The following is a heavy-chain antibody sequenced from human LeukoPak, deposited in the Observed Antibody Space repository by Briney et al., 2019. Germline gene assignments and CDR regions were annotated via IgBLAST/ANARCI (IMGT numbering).Heavy chain of an antibody. Sequence: GGSLRLSCAASGFTLSTYEMNWVRQAPGKGLDWVSYITTSSSTMSYADSVKGRFTISRDNAKNSLYLQMNGLRAEDTAVYYCARRDFYDTTGYLFDYWGQGTLVTVSS. J-gene: IGHJ4*02. D-gene: IGHD3-22*01. CDR1: GFTLSTYE. CDR3: ARRDFYDTTGYLFDY. CDR2: ITTSSSTM. V-gene: IGHV3-48*03.